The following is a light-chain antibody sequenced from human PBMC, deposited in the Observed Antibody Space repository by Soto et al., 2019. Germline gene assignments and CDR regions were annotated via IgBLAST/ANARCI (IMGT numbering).Light chain of an antibody. J-gene: IGLJ2*01. CDR2: EVG. V-gene: IGLV2-14*01. CDR1: SSDVGGYNY. CDR3: SSDGTTNTLL. Sequence: QSALTQPASVSGSPGQSITISCTGTSSDVGGYNYVSWYQQHPGKAPKLMIYEVGNRPSGVSSRFSGSKSGNTASLAISGLQAEDEADYYCSSDGTTNTLLFGGGTQLTVL.